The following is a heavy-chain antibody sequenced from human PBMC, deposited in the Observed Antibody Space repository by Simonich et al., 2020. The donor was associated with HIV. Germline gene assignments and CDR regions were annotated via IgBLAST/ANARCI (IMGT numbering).Heavy chain of an antibody. CDR2: INHSGST. J-gene: IGHJ4*02. D-gene: IGHD5-12*01. V-gene: IGHV4-34*01. Sequence: QVHLQQWGAGLLKPSETLSLTCAVYGGSFNGYYWIWIRQPPGKGLEWIGEINHSGSTDYNPSLKSRVTISVDTSKNQFSLKLSSVTAADTAVFYCARRSGYDLDYWGQGTLVTVSS. CDR1: GGSFNGYY. CDR3: ARRSGYDLDY.